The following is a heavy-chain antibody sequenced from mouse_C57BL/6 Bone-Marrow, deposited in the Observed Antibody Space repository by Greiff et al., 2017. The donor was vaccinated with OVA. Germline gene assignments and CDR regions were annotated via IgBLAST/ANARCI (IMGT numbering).Heavy chain of an antibody. Sequence: EVMLVESGGGLVKPGGSLKLSCAASGFTFSSYAMSWVRQTPEKRLEWVATISDGGSYTYYPDNVKGRFTISRDNAKNNLYLQMSHLKSEDTAMYYCERDYRDAMDYWGQGTSVTVSS. CDR1: GFTFSSYA. CDR2: ISDGGSYT. CDR3: ERDYRDAMDY. J-gene: IGHJ4*01. V-gene: IGHV5-4*01. D-gene: IGHD2-12*01.